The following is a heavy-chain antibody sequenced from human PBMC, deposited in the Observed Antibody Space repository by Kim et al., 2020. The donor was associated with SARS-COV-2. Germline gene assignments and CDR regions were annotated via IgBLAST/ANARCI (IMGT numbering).Heavy chain of an antibody. CDR1: GGSFSCGGCF. V-gene: IGHV4-39*01. D-gene: IGHD6-25*01. J-gene: IGHJ4*02. CDR3: ARRRPAANPHYFDY. CDR2: IFYSGNT. Sequence: SETLSLTCTVSGGSFSCGGCFWAWIRQPPGKGLEWIGTIFYSGNTYHNPSLKSRIAIPVDTSKKQFSLWLSSVTAADTAIYYCARRRPAANPHYFDYWGQGVLVTVSS.